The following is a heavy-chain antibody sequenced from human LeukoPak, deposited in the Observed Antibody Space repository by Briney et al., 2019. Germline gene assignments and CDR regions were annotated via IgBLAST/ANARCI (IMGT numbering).Heavy chain of an antibody. V-gene: IGHV3-21*01. J-gene: IGHJ4*02. Sequence: GSLRLSCAASGFTFSSYGMHWVRQAPGKGLEWVSSISSSSSYIYYADSVKGRFTISRDNAKNSLYLQMNSLRAEDTAVYYCARDRPTAMVGFDYWGQGTLVTVSS. D-gene: IGHD5-18*01. CDR1: GFTFSSYG. CDR2: ISSSSSYI. CDR3: ARDRPTAMVGFDY.